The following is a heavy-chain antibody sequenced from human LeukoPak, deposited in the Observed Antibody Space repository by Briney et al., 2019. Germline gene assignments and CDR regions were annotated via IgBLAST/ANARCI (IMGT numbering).Heavy chain of an antibody. Sequence: GASVKVSCKTSGYMFTTFYIHWVRQASGQGLEWMGIISPNGGSTTYAQKFQGRVTMTRDKSTSTVYMELSSLRSEDTAVYYCGRDPLYYDDTSDYYPWDHWGQGTLVTVSS. J-gene: IGHJ4*02. D-gene: IGHD3-22*01. CDR1: GYMFTTFY. CDR2: ISPNGGST. V-gene: IGHV1-46*01. CDR3: GRDPLYYDDTSDYYPWDH.